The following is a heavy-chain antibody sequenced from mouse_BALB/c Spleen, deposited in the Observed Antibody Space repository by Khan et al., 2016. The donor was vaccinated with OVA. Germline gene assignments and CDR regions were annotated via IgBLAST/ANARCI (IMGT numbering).Heavy chain of an antibody. Sequence: EVQLQQSGPELMKPGASVKISCKASGYSFTTYYIHWVMQSHGTSLEWIGYIDPFSGSTTYNQKFKGKATLTVDKSYRTAYIHLSNLTSEDSAVYYCTRHGFVAWFTYWGQGTLVTVSA. V-gene: IGHV1S135*01. J-gene: IGHJ3*01. CDR3: TRHGFVAWFTY. CDR2: IDPFSGST. CDR1: GYSFTTYY. D-gene: IGHD2-2*01.